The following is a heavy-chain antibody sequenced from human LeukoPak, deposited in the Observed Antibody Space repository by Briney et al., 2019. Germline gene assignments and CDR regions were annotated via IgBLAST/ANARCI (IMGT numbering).Heavy chain of an antibody. CDR1: GGTFSSYA. CDR2: IIPIFGTA. CDR3: ARRIAVAGTSWYFDY. V-gene: IGHV1-69*13. Sequence: ASVKVSCKAAGGTFSSYAISWVRQAPGQGLEWMGGIIPIFGTANYAQKFQGRVTITADESTSAAYMELSSLRSEDTAVYYCARRIAVAGTSWYFDYWGQGTLVTVSS. J-gene: IGHJ4*02. D-gene: IGHD6-19*01.